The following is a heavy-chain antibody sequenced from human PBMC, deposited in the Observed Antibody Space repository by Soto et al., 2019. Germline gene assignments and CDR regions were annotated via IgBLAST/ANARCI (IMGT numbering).Heavy chain of an antibody. J-gene: IGHJ4*02. CDR1: GFTFSKYA. D-gene: IGHD3-22*01. V-gene: IGHV3-30-3*01. CDR3: AITGYDRSGYFVEYYFDY. CDR2: ISNDGSNP. Sequence: QVQLVESGGGVVQPERSLRLSCAASGFTFSKYAMHWVRQARGTGLEWVAVISNDGSNPYYADSVKGRFTISRDNSKNTLDLQMNSLREEDTAVYYCAITGYDRSGYFVEYYFDYWGQGTLVTVSS.